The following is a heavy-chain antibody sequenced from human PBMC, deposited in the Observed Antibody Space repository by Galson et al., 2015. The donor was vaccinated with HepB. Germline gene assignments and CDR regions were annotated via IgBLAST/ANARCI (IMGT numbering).Heavy chain of an antibody. J-gene: IGHJ6*02. CDR2: IIPIFGTA. CDR1: GGTFSSYA. V-gene: IGHV1-69*06. D-gene: IGHD2-8*01. Sequence: SVKVSCKASGGTFSSYAISWVRQAPGQGLEWMGGIIPIFGTANYAQKFQGRVTITADKSTSTAYMELSSLRSEDTAVYYCARGGLVMVYAIGYYYYYGMDVWGQGTTVTVSS. CDR3: ARGGLVMVYAIGYYYYYGMDV.